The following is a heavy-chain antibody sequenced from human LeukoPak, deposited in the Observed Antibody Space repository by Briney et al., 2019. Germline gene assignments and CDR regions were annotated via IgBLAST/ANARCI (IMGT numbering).Heavy chain of an antibody. CDR2: INPNSGAT. CDR3: ASGYRFGN. V-gene: IGHV1-2*02. J-gene: IGHJ4*02. D-gene: IGHD5-18*01. Sequence: ASVKVSCKASGGTFSRYAISWVRQAPGQGLEWMGWINPNSGATDYAQNFQGRVTLTRDTSISTAYMELSRLRSDDTAVYYCASGYRFGNWGQGTLVTVSS. CDR1: GGTFSRYA.